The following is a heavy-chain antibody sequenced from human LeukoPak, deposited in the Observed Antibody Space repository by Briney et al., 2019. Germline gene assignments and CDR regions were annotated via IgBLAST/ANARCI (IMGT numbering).Heavy chain of an antibody. J-gene: IGHJ6*02. V-gene: IGHV1-18*01. CDR1: GYTFTSYG. Sequence: ASVKVSCKASGYTFTSYGISRVRQAPGQGLEWMGWISAYNGNTNYAQKLQGRVTMTTDTSTSTAYMELRSLRSDDTAVYYCARGATYDFWSGYSPYGMDVWGQGTTVTVSS. D-gene: IGHD3-3*01. CDR3: ARGATYDFWSGYSPYGMDV. CDR2: ISAYNGNT.